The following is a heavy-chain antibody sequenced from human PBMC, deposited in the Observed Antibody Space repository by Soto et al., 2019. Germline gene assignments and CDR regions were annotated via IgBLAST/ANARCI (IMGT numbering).Heavy chain of an antibody. CDR1: GYTFTSYS. CDR3: ARFIGGAYGMDV. V-gene: IGHV1-3*01. Sequence: ASVKVSCKASGYTFTSYSMHWVRQAPGQRLEWMGWLNVGNGNTKYSQKFQGRVTITRDTSASTAYMGLSSLRSEDTALYYCARFIGGAYGMDVWGQGTTVTVSS. D-gene: IGHD2-15*01. J-gene: IGHJ6*02. CDR2: LNVGNGNT.